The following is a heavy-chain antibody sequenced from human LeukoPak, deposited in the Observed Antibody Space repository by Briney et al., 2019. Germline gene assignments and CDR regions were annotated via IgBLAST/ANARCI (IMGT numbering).Heavy chain of an antibody. CDR1: GGSISSGDYY. CDR2: IYYSGST. J-gene: IGHJ4*02. D-gene: IGHD3-3*01. Sequence: PSETLSLTCTVSGGSISSGDYYWSWIRQPPGKGLEWIGYIYYSGSTYYNPSLKSRVTISVDTSKNQFSLKLSSVTAADTAVYYCARGEDYDFWSGYYGGEFDYWGQGSLVTVSS. V-gene: IGHV4-30-4*08. CDR3: ARGEDYDFWSGYYGGEFDY.